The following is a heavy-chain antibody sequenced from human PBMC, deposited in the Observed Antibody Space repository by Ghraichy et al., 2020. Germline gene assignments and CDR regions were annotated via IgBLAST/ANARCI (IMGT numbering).Heavy chain of an antibody. D-gene: IGHD5-24*01. CDR1: GGSISSSNW. CDR3: ARDLVEMATIYAFDI. V-gene: IGHV4-4*02. Sequence: SETLSLTCAVSGGSISSSNWWSWVRQPPGKGLEWIGEIYHSGSTNYNPSLKSRVTISVDKSKNQFSLKLSSVTAADTAVYYCARDLVEMATIYAFDIWGQGTMVTVSS. CDR2: IYHSGST. J-gene: IGHJ3*02.